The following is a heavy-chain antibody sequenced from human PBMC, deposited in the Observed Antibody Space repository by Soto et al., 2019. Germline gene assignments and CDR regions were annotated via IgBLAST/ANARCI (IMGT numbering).Heavy chain of an antibody. D-gene: IGHD6-19*01. CDR1: GFTFSSYG. CDR2: IWFDGSNK. J-gene: IGHJ4*02. CDR3: ARDEYKGSGGGFDY. Sequence: QVQLVESGGGMVQPGRSLRLSCAASGFTFSSYGMHWVRQAPGKGLEWVAVIWFDGSNKYYADSVKGRFTISRDNSKNTLYLQMNSLRAEDTAVYYCARDEYKGSGGGFDYWGQGTLVAVSS. V-gene: IGHV3-33*01.